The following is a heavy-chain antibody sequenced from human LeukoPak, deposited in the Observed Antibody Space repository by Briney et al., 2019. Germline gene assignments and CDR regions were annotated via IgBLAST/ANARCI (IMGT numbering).Heavy chain of an antibody. D-gene: IGHD6-6*01. CDR2: IRYDGSNK. V-gene: IGHV3-30*02. CDR3: AKDRRAYSSSAFDY. J-gene: IGHJ4*02. Sequence: GGSLRLSCDASGFTFSSYGMHWVRQAPGKGLGWVAFIRYDGSNKYYADSVKGRFTISRDNSKNTLYLQMNSLRAEDAAVYYCAKDRRAYSSSAFDYWGQGTLVTVSS. CDR1: GFTFSSYG.